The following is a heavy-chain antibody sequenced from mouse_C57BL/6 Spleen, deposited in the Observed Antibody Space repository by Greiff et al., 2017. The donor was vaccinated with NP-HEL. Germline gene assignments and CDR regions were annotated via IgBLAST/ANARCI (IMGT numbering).Heavy chain of an antibody. CDR2: INPSTGGT. V-gene: IGHV1-42*01. CDR3: ARDSSGYGAMDY. CDR1: GYSFTGYY. J-gene: IGHJ4*01. Sequence: DVKLVESGPELVKPGASVKISCKASGYSFTGYYMNWVKQSPEKSLEWIGEINPSTGGTTYNQKFKAKATLTVDKSSSTAYMQLKSLTSEDSSVYYCARDSSGYGAMDYWGQGTSVTVSS. D-gene: IGHD3-2*02.